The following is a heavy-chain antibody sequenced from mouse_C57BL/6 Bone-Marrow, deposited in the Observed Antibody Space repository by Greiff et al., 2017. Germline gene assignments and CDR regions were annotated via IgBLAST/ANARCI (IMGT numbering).Heavy chain of an antibody. V-gene: IGHV1-81*01. D-gene: IGHD1-1*01. CDR2: IYPRSGNT. J-gene: IGHJ3*01. CDR3: ARGRLLLRTAWFAY. Sequence: QVQLQQSGAELARPGASVKLSCKASGYTFTSYGISWVKQRTGQGLEWIGKIYPRSGNTYYNAKFKGKATLTADKSSSTAYMELRRLTSDDSAVYFCARGRLLLRTAWFAYWGQGTLVTVSA. CDR1: GYTFTSYG.